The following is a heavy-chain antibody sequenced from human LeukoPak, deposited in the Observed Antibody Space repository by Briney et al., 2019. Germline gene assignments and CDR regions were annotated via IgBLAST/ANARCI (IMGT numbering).Heavy chain of an antibody. V-gene: IGHV3-15*01. CDR3: TTDWVPAAHKYRPDY. D-gene: IGHD2-2*01. Sequence: GGSLRLSCAASGFTFSSYWMSWVRQAPGKGLEWVGRIKSKTDGGTTDYAAPVKGRFTISRDDSKNTLYLQMNSLKTEDTAVYYCTTDWVPAAHKYRPDYWGQGTLVTVSS. J-gene: IGHJ4*02. CDR2: IKSKTDGGTT. CDR1: GFTFSSYW.